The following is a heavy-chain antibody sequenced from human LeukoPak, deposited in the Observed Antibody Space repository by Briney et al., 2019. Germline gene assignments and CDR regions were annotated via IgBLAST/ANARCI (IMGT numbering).Heavy chain of an antibody. CDR2: INPNSGGT. V-gene: IGHV1-2*02. D-gene: IGHD3-10*01. J-gene: IGHJ4*02. Sequence: VASVKVSCKASGYTFTGYYMHWVRQAPGQGLEWMGWINPNSGGTNYAQKFQGRVTMTRDTSIGTAYMVLNRLRSDDTAVYYCAREYYYGSGNYYNRIDYWGQGTLVTVSS. CDR1: GYTFTGYY. CDR3: AREYYYGSGNYYNRIDY.